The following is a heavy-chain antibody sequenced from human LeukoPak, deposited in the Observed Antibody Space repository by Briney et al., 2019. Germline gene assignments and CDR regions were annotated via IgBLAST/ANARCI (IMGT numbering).Heavy chain of an antibody. Sequence: GAPVKVSCKASGYTFTSYGISWVRQAPGQGLEWMGWISAYNGNTNYAQKFQGRVTMTTDTSTSTAYMELRSLRSDDTAVYYCARDIKRSRARWENLGFDPWGQGTLVAVSS. J-gene: IGHJ5*02. CDR2: ISAYNGNT. CDR3: ARDIKRSRARWENLGFDP. CDR1: GYTFTSYG. V-gene: IGHV1-18*01. D-gene: IGHD1-14*01.